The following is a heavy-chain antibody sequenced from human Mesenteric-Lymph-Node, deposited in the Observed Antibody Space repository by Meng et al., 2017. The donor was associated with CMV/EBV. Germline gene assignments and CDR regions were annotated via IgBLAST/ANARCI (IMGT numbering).Heavy chain of an antibody. CDR3: ARGFADYGYYFDY. CDR2: INHSGST. D-gene: IGHD4-17*01. V-gene: IGHV4-34*01. J-gene: IGHJ4*02. CDR1: GGSFSGYY. Sequence: SQTLSLTCAVYGGSFSGYYWSWIRQPPGKGLEWIGEINHSGSTDYNPSLKSRITISVDTSKNQFSLKLSSVTAADTAMYYCARGFADYGYYFDYWGQGTLVTVSS.